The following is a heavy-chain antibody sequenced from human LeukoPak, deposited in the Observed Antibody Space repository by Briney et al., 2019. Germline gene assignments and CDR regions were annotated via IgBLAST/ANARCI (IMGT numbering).Heavy chain of an antibody. CDR3: ARDSRWRWLQSGGDYFDN. CDR2: ISYDGNKK. D-gene: IGHD5-24*01. Sequence: PGGSLRLSCVASGFTFSSYAMHWVRQAPGKGLEWVAFISYDGNKKYYADSVKGRFTISRDNSKSTLSLQMNTLRAEDTAVYYCARDSRWRWLQSGGDYFDNWGQGTLVTVSS. J-gene: IGHJ4*02. CDR1: GFTFSSYA. V-gene: IGHV3-30-3*01.